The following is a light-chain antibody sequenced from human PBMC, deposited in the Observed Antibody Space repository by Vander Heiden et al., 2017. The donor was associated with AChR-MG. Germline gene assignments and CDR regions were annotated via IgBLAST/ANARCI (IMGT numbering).Light chain of an antibody. J-gene: IGKJ4*01. Sequence: EIVMTQSPATLSVSPGERATLSCRASQTVSSNLAWYQQKPGQAPRLVIYGASTRATDIPARFSGSGSGTEFTLTISSLHSEDFAVYYCLQENNWPPTFGAGTEVEIK. V-gene: IGKV3-15*01. CDR3: LQENNWPPT. CDR1: QTVSSN. CDR2: GAS.